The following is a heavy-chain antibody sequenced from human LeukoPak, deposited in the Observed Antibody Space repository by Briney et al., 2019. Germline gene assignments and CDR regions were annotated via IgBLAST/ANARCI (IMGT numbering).Heavy chain of an antibody. Sequence: PSETLSLTCTVSGGSISSYYWSWIRQPAGKGLEWIGRIYTSGSTNYNPSLKSRVTMSVDTSKNQFSLKLSSEAAADTAVYYCASNPVFGPYFDYWGQGTLVTVSS. CDR1: GGSISSYY. D-gene: IGHD3/OR15-3a*01. J-gene: IGHJ4*02. CDR3: ASNPVFGPYFDY. CDR2: IYTSGST. V-gene: IGHV4-4*07.